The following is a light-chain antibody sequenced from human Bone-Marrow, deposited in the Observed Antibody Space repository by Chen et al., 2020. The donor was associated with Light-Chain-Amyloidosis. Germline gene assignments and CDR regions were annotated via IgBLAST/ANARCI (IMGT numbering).Light chain of an antibody. J-gene: IGLJ2*01. V-gene: IGLV3-25*03. CDR1: DLPTEY. CDR2: RDT. Sequence: SYELIQPPSVSVSPGQTARITCSGDDLPTEYAYWYQQKPGQAPVLVIHRDTERPSGTSERFSGASSGTTATLTISGVQAEDEADYHCQSADSSGTYEVIFGGGTKLTVL. CDR3: QSADSSGTYEVI.